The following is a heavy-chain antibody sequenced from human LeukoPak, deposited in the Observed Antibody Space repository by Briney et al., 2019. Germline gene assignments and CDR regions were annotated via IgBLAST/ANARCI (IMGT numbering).Heavy chain of an antibody. J-gene: IGHJ4*02. CDR2: ISSSSSYI. V-gene: IGHV3-21*01. CDR1: GFTFSSYS. CDR3: ARYRELRVLDFDY. Sequence: GGSLKLSCAASGFTFSSYSMNWVRQAPGKGLEWVSSISSSSSYIYYADSVKGRFTISRDNAKNSLYLQMNSLRAEDTAVYYCARYRELRVLDFDYRGQGTLVTVSS. D-gene: IGHD1-26*01.